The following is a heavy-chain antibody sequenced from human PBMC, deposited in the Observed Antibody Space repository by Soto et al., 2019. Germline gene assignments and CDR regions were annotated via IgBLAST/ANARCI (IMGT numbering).Heavy chain of an antibody. J-gene: IGHJ4*02. D-gene: IGHD3-10*01. CDR1: GYTFTRYT. V-gene: IGHV1-3*01. CDR3: AIFGGSVSG. Sequence: ASVNVSCKASGYTFTRYTMYWVRQAPGQRLECMGWINAGNDNIKYSQKFQGRVTITTDTSASTAYMDLTSLRSEDTAVYYCAIFGGSVSGWGQGTLVTVSS. CDR2: INAGNDNI.